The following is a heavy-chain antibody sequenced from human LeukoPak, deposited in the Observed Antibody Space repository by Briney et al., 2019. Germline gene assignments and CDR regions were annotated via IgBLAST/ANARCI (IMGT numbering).Heavy chain of an antibody. CDR3: AREGGSYYNWFDP. D-gene: IGHD1-26*01. CDR2: INPNSGGT. Sequence: ASVKVSCKASGYTFTGYYMHWVRQAPGHGLEWMGWINPNSGGTNYAQKFQGRVTMTRDTSISTAYMELSRLRSDDTAVYYCAREGGSYYNWFDPWGQGTLVTVSS. CDR1: GYTFTGYY. J-gene: IGHJ5*02. V-gene: IGHV1-2*02.